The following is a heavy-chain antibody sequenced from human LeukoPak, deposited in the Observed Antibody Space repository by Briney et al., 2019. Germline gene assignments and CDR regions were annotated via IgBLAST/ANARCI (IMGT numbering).Heavy chain of an antibody. J-gene: IGHJ4*02. CDR3: ARIVYYDSSGYFYHFDY. D-gene: IGHD3-22*01. CDR2: INHSGST. CDR1: GGXFSGYY. V-gene: IGHV4-34*01. Sequence: PSETLSLTCAVYGGXFSGYYCSWIRQPPGKGLEWIGEINHSGSTNYNPSLKSRVTISVDTSKNQFSLKLSSVTAADTAVYYCARIVYYDSSGYFYHFDYWGQGTPVTVSS.